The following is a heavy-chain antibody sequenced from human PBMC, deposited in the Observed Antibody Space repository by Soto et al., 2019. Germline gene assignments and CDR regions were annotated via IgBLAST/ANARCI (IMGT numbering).Heavy chain of an antibody. J-gene: IGHJ5*02. CDR2: IYYSGST. D-gene: IGHD3-10*01. V-gene: IGHV4-59*01. CDR3: ASSPIWFGPNWFDP. CDR1: GGSISSYY. Sequence: PSETLSLTCTVSGGSISSYYWSWIRQPPGKGLEWIGYIYYSGSTNYNPSIKSRVTISVDTSKNQFSLKLSYVTAADTAVFYCASSPIWFGPNWFDPWGQGTLVTVSS.